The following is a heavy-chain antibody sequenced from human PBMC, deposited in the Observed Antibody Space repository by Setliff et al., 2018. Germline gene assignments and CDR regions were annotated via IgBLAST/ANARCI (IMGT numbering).Heavy chain of an antibody. J-gene: IGHJ4*02. Sequence: GGSLRLSCAASTFIFSKYAVTWVRQSPGRGLEWVANINQDGSGKFYVDSVKGRFTIFRDNAKNSLSLQMNSLRTEDTAVYYCFGAGTCSYWGQGALVTVSS. CDR3: FGAGTCSY. V-gene: IGHV3-7*01. CDR1: TFIFSKYA. D-gene: IGHD3-10*01. CDR2: INQDGSGK.